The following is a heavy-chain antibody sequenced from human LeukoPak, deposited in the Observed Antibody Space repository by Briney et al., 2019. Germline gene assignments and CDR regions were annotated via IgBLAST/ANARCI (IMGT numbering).Heavy chain of an antibody. CDR1: GGSISSSSYY. CDR2: IYYSGST. V-gene: IGHV4-39*07. CDR3: ARGRGYSGYEFDY. D-gene: IGHD5-12*01. J-gene: IGHJ4*02. Sequence: SETLSLTCTVFGGSISSSSYYWGWIRQPPGKGLEWIGSIYYSGSTYYNPSLKSRVTISVDTSKNQFSLKLSSVTAADTAVYYCARGRGYSGYEFDYWGQGTLVTVSS.